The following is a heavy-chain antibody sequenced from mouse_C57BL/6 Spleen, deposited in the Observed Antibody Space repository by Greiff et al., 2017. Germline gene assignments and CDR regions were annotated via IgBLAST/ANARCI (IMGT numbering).Heavy chain of an antibody. V-gene: IGHV1-18*01. CDR3: ARFTTVVARGYFDV. Sequence: EVQLQPSGPELVKPGASVKIPCKASGYTFTDYNMAWVKQSHGKSLEWIGDINPNNGGTNYNRQFKGKATLAVDKSSSTAYMELRSLTAEDTAVYYCARFTTVVARGYFDVWGTGTTVTVSS. D-gene: IGHD1-1*01. CDR1: GYTFTDYN. J-gene: IGHJ1*03. CDR2: INPNNGGT.